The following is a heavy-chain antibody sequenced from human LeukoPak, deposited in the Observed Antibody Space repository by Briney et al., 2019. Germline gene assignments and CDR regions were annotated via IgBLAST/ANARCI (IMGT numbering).Heavy chain of an antibody. J-gene: IGHJ6*02. CDR1: GGSISSYY. V-gene: IGHV4-59*12. CDR2: IYYSGST. Sequence: SETLSLTCTVSGGSISSYYWSWIRQPPGKGLEWIGYIYYSGSTNYNPSLKSRVTMSVDTSKNQFSLKLKSVTAVDTAVYYCARIGDSSGMDVWGQGTTVTVSS. CDR3: ARIGDSSGMDV. D-gene: IGHD3-3*01.